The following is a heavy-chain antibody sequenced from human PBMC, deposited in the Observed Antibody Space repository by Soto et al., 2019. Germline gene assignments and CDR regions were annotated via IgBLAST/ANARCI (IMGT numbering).Heavy chain of an antibody. Sequence: QVQLQDSGPGLVKPSGTLSLTCTVPGGSFKSGSYSWSWIRQPPGKGLEWIGYVYHTGRTSYNPSLKSRVSISMDTSKNQFSLNLDSVTAADTAVYFCARDFAYFDSWGQGTLVTVSS. CDR1: GGSFKSGSYS. D-gene: IGHD3-3*01. CDR2: VYHTGRT. CDR3: ARDFAYFDS. J-gene: IGHJ4*02. V-gene: IGHV4-61*01.